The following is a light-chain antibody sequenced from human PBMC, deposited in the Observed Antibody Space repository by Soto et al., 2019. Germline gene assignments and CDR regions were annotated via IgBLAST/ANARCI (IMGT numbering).Light chain of an antibody. CDR3: HQRRSWPRT. V-gene: IGKV3-11*01. Sequence: EIVLTQSPATLSSSPGERATLSRRASQTVFSRLAWYQHKPGQAPRLLIYESSKRATGLPARFSGSGFGTDFTLTISSLEPEDFAVYYCHQRRSWPRTFGQGTKVDIK. J-gene: IGKJ1*01. CDR2: ESS. CDR1: QTVFSR.